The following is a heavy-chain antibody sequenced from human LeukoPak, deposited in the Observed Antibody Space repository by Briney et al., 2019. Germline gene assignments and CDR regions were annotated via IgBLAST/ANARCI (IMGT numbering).Heavy chain of an antibody. D-gene: IGHD2/OR15-2a*01. Sequence: PGGSLRLSCAASGFTFSSYSMNWVRQAPGKGLERVSSISSSSSYIYYADSVKGRFTISRDNAKNSLYLQMNSLRAEDTAVYYCAKDQGFHALLLRPSNLMDVWGQGTTVTVSS. CDR2: ISSSSSYI. V-gene: IGHV3-21*01. CDR1: GFTFSSYS. J-gene: IGHJ6*02. CDR3: AKDQGFHALLLRPSNLMDV.